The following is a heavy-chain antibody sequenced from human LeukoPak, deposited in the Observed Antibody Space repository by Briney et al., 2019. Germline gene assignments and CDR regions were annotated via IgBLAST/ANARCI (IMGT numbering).Heavy chain of an antibody. D-gene: IGHD3-10*01. Sequence: PGGSLRLSCAVSGFTFNTHSMKWVRQAPGKGLGWIGSIYDSGSTYYNPSLKSRVTISVDTSKNQFSLKLNSVTAADTAVYYCARHYGPWGQGTLVTVSS. V-gene: IGHV4-39*01. CDR3: ARHYGP. CDR1: GFTFNTHSMK. J-gene: IGHJ5*02. CDR2: IYDSGST.